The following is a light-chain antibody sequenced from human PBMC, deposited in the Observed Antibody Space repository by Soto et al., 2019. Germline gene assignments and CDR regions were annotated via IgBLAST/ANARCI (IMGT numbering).Light chain of an antibody. CDR3: HQYDTWPLTWT. Sequence: EIVMTQSPATLSVSPGERATLSCRASQSVSSNLAWYQQKPGQAPRLLIYGASTRATAIPARFSGSGSGTEFTLTISSLQSEDFGIYYCHQYDTWPLTWTFGQGTKV. CDR2: GAS. V-gene: IGKV3-15*01. J-gene: IGKJ1*01. CDR1: QSVSSN.